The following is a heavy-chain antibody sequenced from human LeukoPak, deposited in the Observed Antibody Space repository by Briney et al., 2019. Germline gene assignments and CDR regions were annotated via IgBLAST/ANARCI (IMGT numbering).Heavy chain of an antibody. CDR3: AKVGLRYFVWDAFDI. CDR1: GFTFSSYG. Sequence: GGSLRLSCAASGFTFSSYGMHWVRQAPGKGLEWVAFIRYDGSNKYYADSVKGRFTISRDNSKNTLYLQMNSLRAEDTAVYYCAKVGLRYFVWDAFDIWGQGTMVTVSS. CDR2: IRYDGSNK. D-gene: IGHD3-9*01. V-gene: IGHV3-30*02. J-gene: IGHJ3*02.